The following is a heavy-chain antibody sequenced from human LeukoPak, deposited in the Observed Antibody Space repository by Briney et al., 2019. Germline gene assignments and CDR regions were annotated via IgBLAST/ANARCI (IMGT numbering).Heavy chain of an antibody. CDR2: ISVSAFST. Sequence: PGGSLRLSCAASGLTFSNYAMSWVRQPPGKGLEWLSGISVSAFSTDYADSVKGRFTISRDNSRNTLYLQMNILRGDDRAVYYCVKGLGVDDNWGQGTLVTVSS. V-gene: IGHV3-23*01. J-gene: IGHJ4*02. CDR3: VKGLGVDDN. CDR1: GLTFSNYA. D-gene: IGHD3-10*01.